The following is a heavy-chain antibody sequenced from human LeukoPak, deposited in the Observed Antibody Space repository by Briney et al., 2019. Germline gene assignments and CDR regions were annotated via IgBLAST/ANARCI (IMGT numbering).Heavy chain of an antibody. CDR2: IKTDGSTI. D-gene: IGHD1-26*01. J-gene: IGHJ2*01. Sequence: GGSLRLSCAASGFVFSNYWMHWVRQAPGKGLVWVSRIKTDGSTITYADSVKGRFTISRDNAMNTLYLQMNSLGAEDTAVYYCARVGQGERFFDLWGRGTLVTVSS. V-gene: IGHV3-74*01. CDR1: GFVFSNYW. CDR3: ARVGQGERFFDL.